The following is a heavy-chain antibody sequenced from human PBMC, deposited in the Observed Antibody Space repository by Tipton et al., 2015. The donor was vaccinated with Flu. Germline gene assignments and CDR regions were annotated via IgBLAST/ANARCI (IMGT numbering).Heavy chain of an antibody. CDR1: GDSIRSHY. V-gene: IGHV4-59*11. J-gene: IGHJ2*01. CDR2: TFHSGST. Sequence: GLVKPSETLSLTCNVSGDSIRSHYWSWIRQPPGKGLEWIGYTFHSGSTNFNPSLKSRVTMSVDTSKNQFSLKLSSVTAADTAVYYCARMRARDCTLGVCYLWWFDLWGRGTLVTVSS. D-gene: IGHD2-8*01. CDR3: ARMRARDCTLGVCYLWWFDL.